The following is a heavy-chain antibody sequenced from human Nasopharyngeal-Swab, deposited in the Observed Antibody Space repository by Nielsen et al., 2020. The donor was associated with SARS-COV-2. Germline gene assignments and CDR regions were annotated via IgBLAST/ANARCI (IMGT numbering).Heavy chain of an antibody. CDR2: IVVGSGNT. V-gene: IGHV1-58*01. D-gene: IGHD4-17*01. CDR1: GFTFTSSA. Sequence: SVKVSCKASGFTFTSSAVQWVRQARGQRLEWIGWIVVGSGNTNYAQKFQERVTITRDMSTSTAYMELSRLRSDDTAVYYCARDRVTTVNDFDYWGQGTLVTVSS. CDR3: ARDRVTTVNDFDY. J-gene: IGHJ4*02.